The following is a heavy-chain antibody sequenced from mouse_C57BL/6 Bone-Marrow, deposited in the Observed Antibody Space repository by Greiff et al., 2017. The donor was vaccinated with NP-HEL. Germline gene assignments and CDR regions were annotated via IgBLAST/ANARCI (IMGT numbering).Heavy chain of an antibody. D-gene: IGHD1-1*01. CDR1: GYTFTSYW. CDR3: AMDYYGSRAY. Sequence: QVQLQQPGAELVKPGASVKLSCKASGYTFTSYWMHWVKQRPGQGLEWIGMIHPNSGSTNYNEKFKSKATLTVDKSSSTAYMQLSSLTSEDSAVYYCAMDYYGSRAYWGQGTLVTVSA. CDR2: IHPNSGST. J-gene: IGHJ3*01. V-gene: IGHV1-64*01.